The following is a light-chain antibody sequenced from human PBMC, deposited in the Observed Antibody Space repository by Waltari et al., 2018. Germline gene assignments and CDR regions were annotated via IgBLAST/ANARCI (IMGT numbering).Light chain of an antibody. CDR3: QRYNTWPPLFT. J-gene: IGKJ3*01. CDR2: GAS. CDR1: QSVSST. Sequence: EIVMTQSPATLSVSPGERATLSCRASQSVSSTLAWYQQKPGQAPRLLIYGASTRAAGIPARFSGSESGTEFTLTISSLQSEDLAVYYCQRYNTWPPLFTFGPGTKVDIK. V-gene: IGKV3-15*01.